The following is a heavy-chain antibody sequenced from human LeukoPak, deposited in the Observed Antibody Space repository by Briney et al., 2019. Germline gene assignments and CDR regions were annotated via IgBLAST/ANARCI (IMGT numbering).Heavy chain of an antibody. J-gene: IGHJ4*02. D-gene: IGHD2-21*01. V-gene: IGHV3-7*01. CDR2: IKQDGSEK. CDR3: ARVSHYLDYFDY. CDR1: RFMFIKYW. Sequence: GGSLRLSCAVSRFMFIKYWMFWVRQAPGQGLEWVANIKQDGSEKYYVDSVKGRFTISRDNAKNSLYLQMNSLRAEDTAVYYCARVSHYLDYFDYWGQGTLVTVSS.